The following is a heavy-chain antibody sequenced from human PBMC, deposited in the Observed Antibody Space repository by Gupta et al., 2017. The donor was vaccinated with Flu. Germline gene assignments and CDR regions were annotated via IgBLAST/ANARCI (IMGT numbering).Heavy chain of an antibody. V-gene: IGHV3-33*01. D-gene: IGHD3-10*01. CDR3: ARDLVVTQIRGESYYYYGMDV. Sequence: QVQLVESGGGVVQPGRSLRLSWAASGFTFSSYGMHWVRQAPGKGLEWVAVIWYYGSNKYYADSVKGRFTISRDNSKSTLYLQMNSLRAEDTAVYYCARDLVVTQIRGESYYYYGMDVWGQGTTVTVSS. CDR2: IWYYGSNK. J-gene: IGHJ6*02. CDR1: GFTFSSYG.